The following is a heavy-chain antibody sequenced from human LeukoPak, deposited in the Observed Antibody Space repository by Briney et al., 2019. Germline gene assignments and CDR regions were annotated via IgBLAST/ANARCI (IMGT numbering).Heavy chain of an antibody. J-gene: IGHJ6*02. CDR2: IYTSGST. CDR3: ARLSRISIFDHYGMDV. CDR1: GGSFSGYC. V-gene: IGHV4-4*07. Sequence: SETLSLTCTVSGGSFSGYCWNWLRQAPGKGLEWIGRIYTSGSTNDDPSLMSRVTMSVDTFKTHCPPKLSAVTDADTAVYDGARLSRISIFDHYGMDVWSQGITVAVSS. D-gene: IGHD3-3*01.